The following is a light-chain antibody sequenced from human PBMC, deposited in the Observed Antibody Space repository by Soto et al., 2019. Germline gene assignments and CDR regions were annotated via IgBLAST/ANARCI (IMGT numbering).Light chain of an antibody. J-gene: IGKJ2*01. Sequence: EIVLTQSPGTLSLSPGERATLSCRASQSVSSSYLAWYQQKPGQAPRLLIYGASTRATCIPARFSGSGSGTEFTLTISSLQSEDFAVYYCQQYNNWPYTFGQGTKLEIK. CDR1: QSVSSSY. CDR2: GAS. CDR3: QQYNNWPYT. V-gene: IGKV3-15*01.